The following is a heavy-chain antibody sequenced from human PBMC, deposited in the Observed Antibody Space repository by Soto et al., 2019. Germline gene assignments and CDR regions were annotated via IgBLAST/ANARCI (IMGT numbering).Heavy chain of an antibody. CDR2: IYYSGST. J-gene: IGHJ6*02. V-gene: IGHV4-59*01. Sequence: PLEPLSHTYTVSGGSIISYYWSWIRQPPGKGLEWIGYIYYSGSTNYNPSLKSRVTISADTSKNQFSLKLSSVTAADTAVYYCARKVAAASTDYYGMDVWGQGTTVTVSS. CDR1: GGSIISYY. D-gene: IGHD6-13*01. CDR3: ARKVAAASTDYYGMDV.